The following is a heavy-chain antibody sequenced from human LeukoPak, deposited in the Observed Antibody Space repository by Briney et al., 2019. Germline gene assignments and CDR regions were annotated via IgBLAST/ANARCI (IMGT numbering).Heavy chain of an antibody. CDR3: AKSPSDYDFWSGSPFDY. V-gene: IGHV3-30-3*02. J-gene: IGHJ4*02. CDR1: GFTFSSYA. Sequence: GGSLRLSCAASGFTFSSYAMHWVRQAPGKGLEWVAVISYDGSNKYYADSVKGRFTISRDNSKNTLYLQMNSLRAEDTAVYYCAKSPSDYDFWSGSPFDYWGQGTLVTVSS. D-gene: IGHD3-3*01. CDR2: ISYDGSNK.